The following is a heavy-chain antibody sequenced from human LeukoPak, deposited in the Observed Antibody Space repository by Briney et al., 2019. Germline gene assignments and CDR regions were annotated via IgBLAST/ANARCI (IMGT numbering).Heavy chain of an antibody. CDR3: ARGIVGATTGD. CDR2: INPNSGGT. V-gene: IGHV1-2*02. J-gene: IGHJ4*02. Sequence: AASVKVSCKSSGYTFTGYYMHWVRQAPGQGLEWMGWINPNSGGTNYAQKFQGRVTMTRDTSISTACMELSRLRSDDTAVYYCARGIVGATTGDWGQGTLVTVSS. D-gene: IGHD1-26*01. CDR1: GYTFTGYY.